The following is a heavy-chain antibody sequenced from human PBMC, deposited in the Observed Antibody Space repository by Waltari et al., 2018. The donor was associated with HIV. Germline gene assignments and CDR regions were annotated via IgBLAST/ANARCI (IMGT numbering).Heavy chain of an antibody. CDR3: ARAGDSPYGVDV. CDR1: GYSFSIFW. V-gene: IGHV5-51*03. D-gene: IGHD6-19*01. J-gene: IGHJ6*02. Sequence: EVQLVQSGTEVKKPGESLKISCKASGYSFSIFWIVWVRQVPGQGLEWIGIIFPRDSDTKYSPSFQGQVTMSVDEASTTAYLQWRSLKASDTAMYFCARAGDSPYGVDVWGQGTTVTVSS. CDR2: IFPRDSDT.